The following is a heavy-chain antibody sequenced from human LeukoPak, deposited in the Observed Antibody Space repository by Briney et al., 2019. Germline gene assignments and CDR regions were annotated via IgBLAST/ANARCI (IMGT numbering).Heavy chain of an antibody. CDR2: ISAYNGNT. Sequence: ASVKVSCKASGYTFTSYGISWVRQAPGQGLEWMGWISAYNGNTNYAQKLQGRVTMTTDTSTSTAYMELRSLRSDDTAVDYCARGIGRLTPMGGMDVWGKGTTVTVSS. V-gene: IGHV1-18*04. CDR1: GYTFTSYG. J-gene: IGHJ6*04. D-gene: IGHD3-10*01. CDR3: ARGIGRLTPMGGMDV.